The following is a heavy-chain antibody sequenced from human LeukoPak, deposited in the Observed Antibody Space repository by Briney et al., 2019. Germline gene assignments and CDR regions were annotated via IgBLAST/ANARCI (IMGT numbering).Heavy chain of an antibody. CDR3: ARMTYYYDSSGYPISYYFDY. CDR1: GGSIRSGGYY. V-gene: IGHV4-31*03. Sequence: PSQTLSLTCTGSGGSIRSGGYYWSWIRQHPGKGLEWIGYIYYSGSTYYNPSLKSRVTISVDTSKNQFSLKLSSVTAADTAVYYCARMTYYYDSSGYPISYYFDYWGQGTLVTVSS. CDR2: IYYSGST. J-gene: IGHJ4*02. D-gene: IGHD3-22*01.